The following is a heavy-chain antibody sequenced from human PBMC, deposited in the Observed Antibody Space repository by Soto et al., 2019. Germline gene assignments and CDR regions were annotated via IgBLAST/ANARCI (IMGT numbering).Heavy chain of an antibody. CDR2: IYYSGST. D-gene: IGHD2-15*01. J-gene: IGHJ6*02. CDR1: GGSISSGDYY. V-gene: IGHV4-30-4*01. Sequence: SETLSLTCTVSGGSISSGDYYWSWLRQPPGKGLEWIGYIYYSGSTYYNPSLKSRVTISVDTSKNQFSLKLSSVTAADTAVYYCARHKDCSGGSCNAVGYYYGLDVWGQGTTVTVS. CDR3: ARHKDCSGGSCNAVGYYYGLDV.